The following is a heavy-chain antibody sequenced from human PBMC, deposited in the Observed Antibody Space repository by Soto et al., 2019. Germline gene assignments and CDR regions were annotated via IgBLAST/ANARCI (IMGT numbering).Heavy chain of an antibody. CDR2: LNSDGTSA. CDR3: ARGPSGWFGFDY. Sequence: EVQLVESGGGLVQPGGSLRLSCAGSGFTFSRNWMHWVRQDPGKGLVWVSRLNSDGTSASYADSVKGRFTISRDNAKNTLFLQMNSLTAEDTALYYCARGPSGWFGFDYWGQGTLVTVSS. J-gene: IGHJ4*02. D-gene: IGHD6-19*01. V-gene: IGHV3-74*01. CDR1: GFTFSRNW.